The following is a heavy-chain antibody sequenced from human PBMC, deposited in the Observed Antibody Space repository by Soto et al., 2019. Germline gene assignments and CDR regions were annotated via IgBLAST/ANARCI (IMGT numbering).Heavy chain of an antibody. CDR3: AREPSGHPPRYRFDP. CDR2: ISYSGST. Sequence: SETLSLTCSVSGDSISRNYWGWIRQPPGKGLEWVGSISYSGSTFYNPSLKSRVTSSMDTSKNQLSLRLKSVTAADTDVYYCAREPSGHPPRYRFDPWGQGTLVNVSS. J-gene: IGHJ5*02. CDR1: GDSISRNY. D-gene: IGHD1-26*01. V-gene: IGHV4-59*01.